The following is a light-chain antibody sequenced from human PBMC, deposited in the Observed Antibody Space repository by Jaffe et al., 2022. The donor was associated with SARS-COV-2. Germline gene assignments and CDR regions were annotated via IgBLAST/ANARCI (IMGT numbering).Light chain of an antibody. J-gene: IGKJ4*01. CDR2: KAS. CDR1: QSISSW. CDR3: QQYNSHSIT. Sequence: DIQMTQSPSTLSASVGDRVVITCRASQSISSWLAWYQQKPGKAPKLLIYKASNLESGVPSRFSGSGSGTEFTLTISSLQPDDFATYYCQQYNSHSITFGGGTKVEIK. V-gene: IGKV1-5*03.